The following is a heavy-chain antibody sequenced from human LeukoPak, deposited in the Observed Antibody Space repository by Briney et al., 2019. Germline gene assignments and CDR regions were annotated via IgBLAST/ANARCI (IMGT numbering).Heavy chain of an antibody. CDR3: AKGTGRYWTFLDY. D-gene: IGHD1-26*01. CDR2: ISWNSGSI. J-gene: IGHJ4*01. V-gene: IGHV3-9*01. CDR1: GFTFDDYA. Sequence: GGSLRLSCAASGFTFDDYAMHWVRQAPGKGLKWVSGISWNSGSIDYADSVKGRFTISRDNAKNSLYLQMNSLRPEDTAFYYCAKGTGRYWTFLDYWGHGTLVTVSS.